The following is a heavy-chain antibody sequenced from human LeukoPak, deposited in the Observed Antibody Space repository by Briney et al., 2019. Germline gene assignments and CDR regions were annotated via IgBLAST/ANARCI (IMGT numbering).Heavy chain of an antibody. CDR1: GFTFSSYE. Sequence: PGGSLRLSCAASGFTFSSYEMNWVRQAPGKGLEWVSYISSSGSTIYYADSVKGRFTISRDNSKNTLYLQMNSLRAEDTAVYYCAKDDATVVTFNVWGKGTTVTVSS. J-gene: IGHJ6*04. D-gene: IGHD4-23*01. V-gene: IGHV3-48*03. CDR3: AKDDATVVTFNV. CDR2: ISSSGSTI.